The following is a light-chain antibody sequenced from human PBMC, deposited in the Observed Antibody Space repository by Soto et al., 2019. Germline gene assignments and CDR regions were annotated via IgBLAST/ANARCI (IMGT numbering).Light chain of an antibody. V-gene: IGKV1-9*01. J-gene: IGKJ5*01. Sequence: DIQLTQSPSFLSASGGDRVTITCRASQGISNYLAWYQQRPGKAPKLLIYAASTLQTGVPSRFSGSGSGTEFTLTISSLQPEDFATYHCQQLTSYPRSTFGQGTRLEI. CDR2: AAS. CDR1: QGISNY. CDR3: QQLTSYPRST.